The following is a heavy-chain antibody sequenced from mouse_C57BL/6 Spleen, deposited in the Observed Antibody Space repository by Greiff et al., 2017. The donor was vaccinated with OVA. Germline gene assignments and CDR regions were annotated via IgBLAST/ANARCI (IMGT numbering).Heavy chain of an antibody. CDR2: ISSGSSTI. Sequence: QVVASGGGLVKPGGSLKLSCAASGFPFSDYGMHWVRQAPEKGLEWVAYISSGSSTIYYADTVKGRFTISRDNAKNTLFLQMTSLRSGDTAMYYCARDGDYAMDYWGQGTTVTVSS. V-gene: IGHV5-17*01. CDR3: ARDGDYAMDY. CDR1: GFPFSDYG. J-gene: IGHJ4*01.